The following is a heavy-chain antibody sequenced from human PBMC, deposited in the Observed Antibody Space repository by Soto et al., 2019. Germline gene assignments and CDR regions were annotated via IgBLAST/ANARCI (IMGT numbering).Heavy chain of an antibody. V-gene: IGHV4-39*01. CDR1: GGSISSSSYY. Sequence: SETLSLTCSVSGGSISSSSYYWGWIRQPPGKGLEWIGSIYYSGSTYYNPSLKSRVTISVDTSKNQFSLKLSSVTAADTAVYYCARHRPNSSGWYTDYWRQGTLVTVSS. D-gene: IGHD6-19*01. CDR3: ARHRPNSSGWYTDY. CDR2: IYYSGST. J-gene: IGHJ4*02.